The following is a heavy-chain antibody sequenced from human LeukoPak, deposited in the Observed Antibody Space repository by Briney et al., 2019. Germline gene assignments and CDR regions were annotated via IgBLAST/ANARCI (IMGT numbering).Heavy chain of an antibody. D-gene: IGHD3-22*01. J-gene: IGHJ4*02. CDR3: ARGSQRLTYYYDSSGYRYFDY. V-gene: IGHV1-18*01. Sequence: ASVKVSCKASGYTFTSYGISWVRQAPGQGLEWMGWISAYNGNTNYAQKLQGRVTMTTDTSTSTAYMELRSLRSDGTAVYYCARGSQRLTYYYDSSGYRYFDYWGQGTLVTVSS. CDR2: ISAYNGNT. CDR1: GYTFTSYG.